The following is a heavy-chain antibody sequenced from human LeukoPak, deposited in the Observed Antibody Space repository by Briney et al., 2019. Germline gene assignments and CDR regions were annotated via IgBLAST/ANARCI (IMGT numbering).Heavy chain of an antibody. J-gene: IGHJ6*03. D-gene: IGHD3-3*01. CDR2: IHSSGSSDYN. CDR1: GDSISSGSYR. CDR3: ARARNYDFWSQNYYYYYMDV. V-gene: IGHV4-61*02. Sequence: PSETLSLTCTVSGDSISSGSYRWTWLRQPAGKGLEWIGRIHSSGSSDYNNYITTLESRITMAVDTSKNQFSLKLSSVTAADTAVYYCARARNYDFWSQNYYYYYMDVWGKGTTVTVSS.